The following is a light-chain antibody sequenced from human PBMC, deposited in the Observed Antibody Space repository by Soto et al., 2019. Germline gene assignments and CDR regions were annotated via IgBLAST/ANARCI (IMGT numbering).Light chain of an antibody. CDR2: GAS. CDR1: QSVSNNY. Sequence: IVFTHSPGTRPLSPGARATLSSRASQSVSNNYLAWYQQKPGQAPRLLIYGASNRATGIPDRFSGSGSGTDFTLTISRLEPEDFAVYYCQQYGSSGTFGQGTKVDIK. J-gene: IGKJ1*01. V-gene: IGKV3-20*01. CDR3: QQYGSSGT.